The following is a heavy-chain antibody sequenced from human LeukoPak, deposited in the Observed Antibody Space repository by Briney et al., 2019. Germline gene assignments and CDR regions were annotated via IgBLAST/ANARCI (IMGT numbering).Heavy chain of an antibody. CDR3: AKASYDFWRGYYTGLPLDAFDI. Sequence: PGGSLRLSCAASGFTFSSYAMSWVRQPPGKWLEWVSAISGSGGSTYYADSVKGRFTISRDNSKNTLYLQMNSLRAEDTAVYYCAKASYDFWRGYYTGLPLDAFDIWGQGTMVTVSS. D-gene: IGHD3-3*01. CDR1: GFTFSSYA. CDR2: ISGSGGST. V-gene: IGHV3-23*01. J-gene: IGHJ3*02.